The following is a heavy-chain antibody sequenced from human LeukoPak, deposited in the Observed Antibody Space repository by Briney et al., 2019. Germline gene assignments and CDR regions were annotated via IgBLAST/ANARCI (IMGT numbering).Heavy chain of an antibody. CDR3: AKDPYDSRAFLRGCFDP. Sequence: PGGSLRLSCAPYAFTFSTYAMSWVRQAPGKGLEWVSSISASGGTTYYADSVKGRFTFSRDNSKNTLYLQMNNLRAEDTALYYCAKDPYDSRAFLRGCFDPWGQGTLVTVSS. J-gene: IGHJ5*02. D-gene: IGHD3-9*01. CDR1: AFTFSTYA. CDR2: ISASGGTT. V-gene: IGHV3-23*01.